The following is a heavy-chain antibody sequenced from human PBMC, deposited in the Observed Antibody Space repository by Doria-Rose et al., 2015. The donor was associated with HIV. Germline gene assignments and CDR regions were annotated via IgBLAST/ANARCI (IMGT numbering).Heavy chain of an antibody. D-gene: IGHD1-1*01. CDR3: ARGLLRGGWNDVDYYYGMDV. CDR1: GGSFSGCY. J-gene: IGHJ6*02. CDR2: INHSGST. V-gene: IGHV4-34*01. Sequence: QVQLQQWDAGLVKPSETLSLTCAVFGGSFSGCYWSWIRQPPGKGLEWIGEINHSGSTNYNTSFKSRVTISLDTSKNLSALKRSSVTAADTAVYYCARGLLRGGWNDVDYYYGMDVWGQGTTVTVSS.